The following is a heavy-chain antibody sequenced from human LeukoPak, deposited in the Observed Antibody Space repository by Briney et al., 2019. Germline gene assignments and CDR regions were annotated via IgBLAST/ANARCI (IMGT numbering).Heavy chain of an antibody. CDR2: ISYDVNIK. CDR1: GFDFHNYV. V-gene: IGHV3-30-3*01. J-gene: IGHJ4*02. D-gene: IGHD2-15*01. Sequence: GGSLRLSCAASGFDFHNYVIHWVRQAPGKGLEWVAVISYDVNIKYHADSVKGRFTISRDNAKNSLYLQMNSLRAEDTTVYYCARDAGYCSGGSCFFDYWGQGTLVTVSS. CDR3: ARDAGYCSGGSCFFDY.